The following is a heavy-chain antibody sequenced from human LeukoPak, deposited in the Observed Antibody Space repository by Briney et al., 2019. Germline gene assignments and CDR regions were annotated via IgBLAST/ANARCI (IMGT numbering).Heavy chain of an antibody. CDR3: AKDSYYDSSGYYR. V-gene: IGHV3-48*03. D-gene: IGHD3-22*01. J-gene: IGHJ4*02. CDR1: GFTFSSYE. CDR2: ISSSGSTI. Sequence: GGSLRLSCAASGFTFSSYEMNWVRQAPGKGLEWVSYISSSGSTIYYADSVKGRFTISRDNSKNTLYLQMNSLRAEDTAVYYCAKDSYYDSSGYYRWGQGTLVTVSS.